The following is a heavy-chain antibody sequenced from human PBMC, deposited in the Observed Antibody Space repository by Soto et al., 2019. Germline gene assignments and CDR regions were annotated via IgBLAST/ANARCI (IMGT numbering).Heavy chain of an antibody. J-gene: IGHJ1*01. V-gene: IGHV4-59*08. CDR1: GGSISSYY. D-gene: IGHD2-15*01. CDR3: ARHEPIRCSGGSCYSFRYFQH. CDR2: IYYSGST. Sequence: SETLSLTCTVSGGSISSYYWSWIRQPPGKGLEWIGYIYYSGSTNYNPSLKSRVTISVDTSKNQFSLKLSSVTAADTAVYYCARHEPIRCSGGSCYSFRYFQHWGQGTLVTVSS.